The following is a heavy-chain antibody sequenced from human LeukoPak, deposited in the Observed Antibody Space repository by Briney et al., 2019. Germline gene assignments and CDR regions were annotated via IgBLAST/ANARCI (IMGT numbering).Heavy chain of an antibody. Sequence: GGSLRLSCAASGFTVSSNYMSWVRQAPGKGLEWVSVIYSGGSTYYADSVKGRFTISRDNSKNTLYLQMNSLRAEDTAVYYCAKDPFYVVVVAASFDYWGQGTLVTVSS. D-gene: IGHD2-15*01. J-gene: IGHJ4*02. CDR1: GFTVSSNY. CDR2: IYSGGST. CDR3: AKDPFYVVVVAASFDY. V-gene: IGHV3-53*01.